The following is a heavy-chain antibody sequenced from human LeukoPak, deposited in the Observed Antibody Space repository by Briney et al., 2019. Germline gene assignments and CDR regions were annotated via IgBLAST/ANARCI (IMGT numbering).Heavy chain of an antibody. J-gene: IGHJ4*02. CDR2: ITAYKGNT. D-gene: IGHD4-17*01. CDR1: GYTLNSYG. Sequence: ASVKISCTASGYTLNSYGISWVRQAPGQGLELMGWITAYKGNTSYAQKIQGRVTMSTDTSTSTAYMELRSLRSDDTAVYYCARGDYSVHADYWGQGTLVTVSS. CDR3: ARGDYSVHADY. V-gene: IGHV1-18*01.